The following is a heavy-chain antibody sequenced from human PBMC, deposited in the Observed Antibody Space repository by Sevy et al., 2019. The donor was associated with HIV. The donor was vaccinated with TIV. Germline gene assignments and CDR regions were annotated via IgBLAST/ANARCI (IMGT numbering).Heavy chain of an antibody. CDR3: ARAGGNTDWGMDV. Sequence: SETLSLTCTVSGGSISSYYWSWIRQPPGKGLEAIGYMYYNGRTYYNPSLSSRVIISVDKSQNQVSLQLSSVTAADTGVYYCARAGGNTDWGMDVWVQGITVTVSS. CDR1: GGSISSYY. D-gene: IGHD7-27*01. J-gene: IGHJ6*02. CDR2: MYYNGRT. V-gene: IGHV4-59*12.